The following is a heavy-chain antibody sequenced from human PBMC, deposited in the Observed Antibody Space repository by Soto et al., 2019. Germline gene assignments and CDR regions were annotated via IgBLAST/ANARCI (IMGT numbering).Heavy chain of an antibody. V-gene: IGHV1-69*08. CDR2: IIPALGAA. J-gene: IGHJ4*02. D-gene: IGHD6-6*01. Sequence: QVHLVQSGAEVKKPGSSVKVSCKTSGGTISTYVINWVRQAPGQGLEWMGRIIPALGAADYAQKFQDRLTLTADKSTSTDYMELSSLRSDDTAVYYCARGGQQVVSFDYWGQGTLVAVSS. CDR3: ARGGQQVVSFDY. CDR1: GGTISTYV.